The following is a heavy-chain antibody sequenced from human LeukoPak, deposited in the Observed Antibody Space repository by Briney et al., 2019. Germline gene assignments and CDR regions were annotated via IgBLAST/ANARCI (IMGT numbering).Heavy chain of an antibody. CDR2: FDPEDGET. CDR3: ATGKPRGSGSFLRYHFDF. Sequence: ASVKVSCKVSVYTLTELSMHWVRQAPGKGLEWMGGFDPEDGETIHAQKFQGRVTMTEDTSTDTAYMELSSLRSEDTAVYYCATGKPRGSGSFLRYHFDFWGQGTLVTVSS. CDR1: VYTLTELS. J-gene: IGHJ4*02. D-gene: IGHD3-10*01. V-gene: IGHV1-24*01.